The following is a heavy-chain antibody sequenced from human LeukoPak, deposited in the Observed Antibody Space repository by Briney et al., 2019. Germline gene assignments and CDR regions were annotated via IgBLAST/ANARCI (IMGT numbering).Heavy chain of an antibody. V-gene: IGHV3-74*01. CDR2: INSDGSST. CDR1: GFTFSSYW. D-gene: IGHD2-15*01. CDR3: ARDPACSGGSCYSWFDP. J-gene: IGHJ5*02. Sequence: GGSLRLSCAASGFTFSSYWMHWGRQAPGKGLVWVSRINSDGSSTSYADSVKGRFTISRDNAKNTLYLQMNSLRAEDTAVYYCARDPACSGGSCYSWFDPWGQGTLVTVSS.